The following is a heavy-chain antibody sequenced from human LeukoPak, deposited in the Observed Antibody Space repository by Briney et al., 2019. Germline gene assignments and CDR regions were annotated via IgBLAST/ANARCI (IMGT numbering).Heavy chain of an antibody. V-gene: IGHV1-3*01. Sequence: GASVKVSCKASGYTFTSYAVHWVRQAPGQRLEWMGWINAGNGNTKYSQKFQGRVTITRDTSASTAYMELSSLRSEDTAVYYCARGAGTRDRYYYYGMDVWGQGTTVTVSS. CDR1: GYTFTSYA. CDR2: INAGNGNT. CDR3: ARGAGTRDRYYYYGMDV. D-gene: IGHD1-7*01. J-gene: IGHJ6*02.